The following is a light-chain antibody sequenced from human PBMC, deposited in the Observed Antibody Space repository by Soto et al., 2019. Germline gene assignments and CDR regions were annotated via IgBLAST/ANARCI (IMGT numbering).Light chain of an antibody. CDR2: AAS. CDR3: QQSFSTPPT. Sequence: DIQMTXXPXXXXAXXXDXXTIXCRASQSISSFLTWCQQKAGKAPKLLIYAASSLQSGVPSRFSGSGSGTDFTLTISSLQPEDFASYYCQQSFSTPPTFGQGTKVDIK. J-gene: IGKJ1*01. V-gene: IGKV1-39*01. CDR1: QSISSF.